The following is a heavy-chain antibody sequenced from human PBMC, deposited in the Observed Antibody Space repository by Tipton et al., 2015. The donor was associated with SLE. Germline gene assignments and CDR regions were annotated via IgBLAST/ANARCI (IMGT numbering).Heavy chain of an antibody. CDR3: ARSPVDFWNGYST. J-gene: IGHJ4*02. CDR2: ITGSGDRK. D-gene: IGHD3-3*01. CDR1: GFTFSNYA. Sequence: SLRLSCAASGFTFSNYAMSWVRQAPGKGLAWVSAITGSGDRKYYIDSVKGRFTISRDNSKNSLYLQMNGLRAEDTAVYYCARSPVDFWNGYSTWGQGTLVAVSS. V-gene: IGHV3-23*01.